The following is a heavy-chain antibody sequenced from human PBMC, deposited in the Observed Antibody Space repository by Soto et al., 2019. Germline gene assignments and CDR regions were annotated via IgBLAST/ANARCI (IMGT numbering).Heavy chain of an antibody. D-gene: IGHD2-21*02. CDR1: EEPFAANT. CDR2: VIPVLGVT. V-gene: IGHV1-69*02. J-gene: IGHJ6*01. CDR3: ARRRYCGADCYSQYYYGMDI. Sequence: QVQLVQSGAELKKPGSSVKVSCRSGEEPFAANTSSGVRQAPGQGLEWMGRVIPVLGVTNYARKFQGRVSITAEKSTSTAYLELRSLTSGDSGVYYCARRRYCGADCYSQYYYGMDIW.